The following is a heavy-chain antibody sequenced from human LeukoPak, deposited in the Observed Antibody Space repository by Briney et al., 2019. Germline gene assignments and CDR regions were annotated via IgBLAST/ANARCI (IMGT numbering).Heavy chain of an antibody. CDR1: GYTFASYD. CDR3: ARGPGSSGWYDLFDY. J-gene: IGHJ4*02. Sequence: ASVKVSCKASGYTFASYDINWVRQATGQGLEWMGWMNPNSGNTGYAQKFQGRVTMTRNTSISTAYMELSSLRSEDTAVYYCARGPGSSGWYDLFDYWGQGTLVTVSS. CDR2: MNPNSGNT. V-gene: IGHV1-8*01. D-gene: IGHD6-19*01.